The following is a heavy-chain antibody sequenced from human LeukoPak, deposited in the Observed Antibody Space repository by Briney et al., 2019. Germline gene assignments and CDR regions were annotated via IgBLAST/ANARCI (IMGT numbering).Heavy chain of an antibody. CDR2: INSDGSST. D-gene: IGHD3-22*01. CDR1: GFTFSSYW. CDR3: AKYYYDSSGYYPYYFDY. V-gene: IGHV3-74*01. J-gene: IGHJ4*02. Sequence: PGGSLRLSCAASGFTFSSYWMHWVRQAPGKGLVWVSRINSDGSSTSYADSVKGRFTISRDNAKNTLHLQMNSLRAEDTAVYYCAKYYYDSSGYYPYYFDYWGLGTLVTVSS.